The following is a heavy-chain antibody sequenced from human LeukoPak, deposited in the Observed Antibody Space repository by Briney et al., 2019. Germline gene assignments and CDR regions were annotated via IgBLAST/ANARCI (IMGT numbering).Heavy chain of an antibody. CDR1: GYTFINYY. Sequence: ASVKVSCKASGYTFINYYMHWVRQAPGQGLEWMGWINTNTGNPTYAQGFTGRFVFSLDTSVSTAYLQISSLKAEDTAVYYCARQFLVGATTVYGWFDPWGQGTLVTVSS. CDR2: INTNTGNP. J-gene: IGHJ5*02. D-gene: IGHD1-26*01. V-gene: IGHV7-4-1*02. CDR3: ARQFLVGATTVYGWFDP.